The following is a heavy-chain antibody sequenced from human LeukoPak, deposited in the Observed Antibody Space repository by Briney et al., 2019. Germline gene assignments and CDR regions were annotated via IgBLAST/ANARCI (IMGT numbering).Heavy chain of an antibody. J-gene: IGHJ5*02. Sequence: PVRLSCSASVATFSSSAISWVRQAPGQGLEWVGGIIPIFGPANYAQKFPGRVTSTTDESTPTASMELSSLRSDDRGVYYCASISRDPKSFGVVNWFDPWGQGTLVTVSS. D-gene: IGHD3-3*01. CDR1: VATFSSSA. V-gene: IGHV1-69*05. CDR3: ASISRDPKSFGVVNWFDP. CDR2: IIPIFGPA.